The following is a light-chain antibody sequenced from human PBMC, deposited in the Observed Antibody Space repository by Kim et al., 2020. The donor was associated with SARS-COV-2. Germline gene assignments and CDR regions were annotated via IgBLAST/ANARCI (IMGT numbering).Light chain of an antibody. CDR2: EDV. V-gene: IGLV6-57*03. CDR3: QSYDGDNYGI. J-gene: IGLJ7*01. Sequence: NFMLTQPHSVSESPGKTVTISCTRSSGSVASSYVQWYQQRPGSAPTTVIYEDVHRPSGVPDRFSGSIDSSSNSASLTISGLETEDEADYYCQSYDGDNYGIFGGGTQLTVL. CDR1: SGSVASSY.